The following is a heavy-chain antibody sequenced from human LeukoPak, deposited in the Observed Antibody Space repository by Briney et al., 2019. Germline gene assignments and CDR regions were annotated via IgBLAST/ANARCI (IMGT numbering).Heavy chain of an antibody. CDR1: GDSVSSNSAD. CDR2: TYYRSKWYN. CDR3: ARGYSSSWYWEWFDP. J-gene: IGHJ5*02. V-gene: IGHV6-1*01. D-gene: IGHD6-13*01. Sequence: SQTLSLTCAISGDSVSSNSADWNWIRQSPSRGLAWLGRTYYRSKWYNDYAVSVKSRITINPDTSKNQFSLQLNSVTPEDTAVYYCARGYSSSWYWEWFDPWGQGTLVTVSS.